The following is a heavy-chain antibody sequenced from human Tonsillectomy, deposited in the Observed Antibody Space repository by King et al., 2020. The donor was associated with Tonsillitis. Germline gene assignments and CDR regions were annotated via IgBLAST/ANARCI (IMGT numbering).Heavy chain of an antibody. CDR3: AGGRPGWLPFDP. CDR1: GGSISSGGFY. D-gene: IGHD6-19*01. V-gene: IGHV4-31*03. Sequence: QLQESGPGLVKPSQTLSLTCTVSGGSISSGGFYWSWIRHPPGKGLEWIGSIYYSGSTYYNPSLKSRVTISVDTAKNQFSLKLSSVTAADTAVYYFAGGRPGWLPFDPWGQGTLVTVSS. CDR2: IYYSGST. J-gene: IGHJ5*02.